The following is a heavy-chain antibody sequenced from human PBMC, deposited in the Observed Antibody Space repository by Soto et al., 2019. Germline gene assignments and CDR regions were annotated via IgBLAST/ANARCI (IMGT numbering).Heavy chain of an antibody. CDR2: INPATGAA. J-gene: IGHJ3*02. V-gene: IGHV1-2*02. CDR1: GYPVTAYY. CDR3: ARGGGVGVAGSAAFDM. D-gene: IGHD3-3*01. Sequence: QLHLVHSGAVVKKPGASVTVSCSASGYPVTAYYMHWVRQAPGRGLEWMGGINPATGAAKYTQTFQGRVTMTRDTSTSTVFMELSGLTSEDTAVFYCARGGGVGVAGSAAFDMRGQGTVVTVSS.